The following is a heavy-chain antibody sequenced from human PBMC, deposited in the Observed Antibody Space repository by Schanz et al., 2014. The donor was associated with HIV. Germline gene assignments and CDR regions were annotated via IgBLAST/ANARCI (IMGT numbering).Heavy chain of an antibody. CDR2: ISYDVEKK. CDR1: GFIFSSYG. V-gene: IGHV3-30*18. Sequence: QVQLVESGGGVVQPGRSLRLSCRTSGFIFSSYGMHWVRQAPGKGLEWVAFISYDVEKKHFAQPVKGRFIISRDNSKNTLYLQMNSLRPEDTAVYFCAKDPNDREKAFDYWGQGTLVTVSS. J-gene: IGHJ4*02. CDR3: AKDPNDREKAFDY. D-gene: IGHD3-22*01.